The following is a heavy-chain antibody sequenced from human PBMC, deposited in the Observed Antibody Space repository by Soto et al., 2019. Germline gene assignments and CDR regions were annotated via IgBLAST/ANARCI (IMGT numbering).Heavy chain of an antibody. Sequence: EVQLVQPGAELKKTGESLTISCTTSGYTFTTYSIGWVRQMPGKGLEWMGTVYPDDSDTKYSPSFQGQVTITADKSINTAYLQWISLQASDTAMYYCARQGYSYGLNYYFELWGRGTLVTVSS. V-gene: IGHV5-51*01. CDR3: ARQGYSYGLNYYFEL. CDR2: VYPDDSDT. CDR1: GYTFTTYS. J-gene: IGHJ2*01. D-gene: IGHD5-18*01.